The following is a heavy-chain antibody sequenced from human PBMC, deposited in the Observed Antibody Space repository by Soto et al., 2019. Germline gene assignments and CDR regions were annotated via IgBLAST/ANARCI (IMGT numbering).Heavy chain of an antibody. Sequence: GASVKVSCKASGYAFTSYGVTWVRQAPGQGLEWLGWITAYNGNTNYAQKLQGRVTMTTDTSTSTAYMELRSLRSDDTAVYYCARLLNYYGSERDLAYCDFLSVWSKGTTVTGSS. J-gene: IGHJ6*04. CDR3: ARLLNYYGSERDLAYCDFLSV. V-gene: IGHV1-18*01. CDR2: ITAYNGNT. CDR1: GYAFTSYG. D-gene: IGHD3-10*01.